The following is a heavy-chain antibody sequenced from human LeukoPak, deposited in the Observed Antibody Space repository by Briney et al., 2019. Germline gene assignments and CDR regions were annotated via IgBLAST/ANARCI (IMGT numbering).Heavy chain of an antibody. CDR2: IRSKAYGGTT. Sequence: PGGSLRLSCTASGFTFGDYAMSWFRQAPGKGLEWVGFIRSKAYGGTTEYAASVKGRFTISRDDSKGIAYLQMNSLKTEDTAVYYCTRPFSGIAVAGTGFDYWGQGTLVTVSS. V-gene: IGHV3-49*03. J-gene: IGHJ4*02. CDR1: GFTFGDYA. CDR3: TRPFSGIAVAGTGFDY. D-gene: IGHD6-19*01.